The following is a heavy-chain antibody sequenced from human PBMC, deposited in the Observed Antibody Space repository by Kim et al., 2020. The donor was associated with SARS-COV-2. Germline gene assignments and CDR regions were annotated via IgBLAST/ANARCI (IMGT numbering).Heavy chain of an antibody. Sequence: AQKFQGRVTMTRDTSISPAYMELSRLRSDDTAVYYCARDLEGATSGNWFDPWGQGTLVTVSS. D-gene: IGHD1-26*01. V-gene: IGHV1-2*02. CDR3: ARDLEGATSGNWFDP. J-gene: IGHJ5*02.